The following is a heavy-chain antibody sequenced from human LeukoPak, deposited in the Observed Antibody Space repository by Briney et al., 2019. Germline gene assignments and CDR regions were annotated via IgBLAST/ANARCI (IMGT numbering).Heavy chain of an antibody. CDR2: IYHSGST. J-gene: IGHJ4*02. Sequence: SETLSLTCAVSGGSISSSNWWSWVRQPPGKGLEWIGEIYHSGSTNYNPSLKSRVTISVDKSKNRFSLKLSSVTAADTAVYYCARLSDYYGSGSYSKVFDYWGQGTLVTVSS. V-gene: IGHV4-4*02. D-gene: IGHD3-10*01. CDR1: GGSISSSNW. CDR3: ARLSDYYGSGSYSKVFDY.